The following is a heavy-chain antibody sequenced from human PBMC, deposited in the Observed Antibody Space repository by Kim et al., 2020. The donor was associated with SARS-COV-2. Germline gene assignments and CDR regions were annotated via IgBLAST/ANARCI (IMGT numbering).Heavy chain of an antibody. J-gene: IGHJ5*02. V-gene: IGHV4-31*03. Sequence: SETLSLTCTVSGGSISSGGYYWSWIRQHPGKGLEWIGYIYYSGSTYYNPSLKSRVTISVDTSKNQFSLKLSSVTAADTAVYYCARQRGYSGYGRQLWSPEPYNWFDPWGQGTLVTVSS. D-gene: IGHD5-12*01. CDR3: ARQRGYSGYGRQLWSPEPYNWFDP. CDR2: IYYSGST. CDR1: GGSISSGGYY.